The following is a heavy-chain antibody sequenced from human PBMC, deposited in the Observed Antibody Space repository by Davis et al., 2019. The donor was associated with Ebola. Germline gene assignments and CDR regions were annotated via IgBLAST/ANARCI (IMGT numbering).Heavy chain of an antibody. J-gene: IGHJ6*04. CDR3: VRDPSGRGMDV. CDR1: GFSFSTYD. CDR2: IGKAGDT. D-gene: IGHD1-26*01. Sequence: GESLKISCAASGFSFSTYDMHWVRQVTGPGLSFFSHIGKAGDTYYADSVKGRFTISRENAKNSLYLQMNSLRAGDTAVYYCVRDPSGRGMDVWGKGTTVTVSS. V-gene: IGHV3-13*01.